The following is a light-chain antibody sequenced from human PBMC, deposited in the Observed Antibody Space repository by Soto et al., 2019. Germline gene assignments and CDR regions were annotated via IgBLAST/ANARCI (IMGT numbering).Light chain of an antibody. Sequence: EIVLTQSPGXLSLSPGERATLSCRASQSVSSSYLAWYQQKPGQAPRLLIYGASSRATGIPDRFSGSGSGTDFTLTISRLEPEDFAVYYCQQYGSSPLFTFGPXTKVDIK. J-gene: IGKJ3*01. CDR2: GAS. CDR3: QQYGSSPLFT. CDR1: QSVSSSY. V-gene: IGKV3-20*01.